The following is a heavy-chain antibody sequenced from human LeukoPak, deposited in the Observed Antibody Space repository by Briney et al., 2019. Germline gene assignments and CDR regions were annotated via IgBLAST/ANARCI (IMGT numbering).Heavy chain of an antibody. CDR3: ARVRIRDGYNIFVGAFGI. J-gene: IGHJ3*02. D-gene: IGHD5-24*01. CDR1: GGTFSSYP. Sequence: ASVKVSCKASGGTFSSYPISWVRQAPGQGLAWMGGIIPIFATADYAQKFQGRVTITADESTSTAYMELSSLRSEDTAVYYCARVRIRDGYNIFVGAFGIWGQGTMVTVSS. CDR2: IIPIFATA. V-gene: IGHV1-69*13.